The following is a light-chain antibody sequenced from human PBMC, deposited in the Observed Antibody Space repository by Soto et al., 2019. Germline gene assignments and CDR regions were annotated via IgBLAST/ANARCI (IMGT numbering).Light chain of an antibody. CDR3: QQLNSYPL. CDR1: QGISSY. Sequence: DIQLTQSPSFLSASVGDRVTITCRASQGISSYLAWYQQKPGKAPKLLIYAASTLQSEVPSRFSGSGSGTEFTLTISSLQPEDFATYYCQQLNSYPLFGPGTKVDIK. CDR2: AAS. V-gene: IGKV1-9*01. J-gene: IGKJ3*01.